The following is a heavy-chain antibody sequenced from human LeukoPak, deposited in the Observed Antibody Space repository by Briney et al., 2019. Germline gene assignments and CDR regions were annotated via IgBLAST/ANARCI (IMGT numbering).Heavy chain of an antibody. CDR1: GFTFSSYA. CDR2: ISGSGGST. D-gene: IGHD1-26*01. V-gene: IGHV3-23*01. J-gene: IGHJ4*02. Sequence: QSGGSLRLSCAASGFTFSSYAMSWVRQAPGKGLEWVSAISGSGGSTYYADSVKGRFTISRDNSKNTLYLQMNSLRAEATAVYYCAKRRLGATRYYFHYWGQGTLVTVSS. CDR3: AKRRLGATRYYFHY.